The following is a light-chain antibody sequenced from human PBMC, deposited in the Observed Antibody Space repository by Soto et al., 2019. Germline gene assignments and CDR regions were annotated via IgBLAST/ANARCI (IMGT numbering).Light chain of an antibody. CDR1: QSVFYRSSDKNY. J-gene: IGKJ2*01. Sequence: DIVMTQSPDSLSVSIDEGATINCKSSQSVFYRSSDKNYLAWYQQKPGKAPKLLIYDASNLETGVPPRFSGSGSGTHFTFPISSLQPEDFASYYCQQYGNLPLTFGQGTMVEIK. V-gene: IGKV1-33*01. CDR3: QQYGNLPLT. CDR2: DAS.